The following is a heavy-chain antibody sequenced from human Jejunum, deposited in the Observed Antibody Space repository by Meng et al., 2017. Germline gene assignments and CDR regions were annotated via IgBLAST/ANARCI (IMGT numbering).Heavy chain of an antibody. Sequence: QAQLQEWGPGLLKPSGTLSLTCAVSGGSISTSDWWSWVRQPPGKGLEWIGEIHHSGSTNYNPSLKSRVTISVDKSRNQFSLKLNSVTAADTAVYYCAREWSGSYRHFDYWGQGTLVTVSS. CDR1: GGSISTSDW. CDR3: AREWSGSYRHFDY. J-gene: IGHJ4*02. D-gene: IGHD1-26*01. CDR2: IHHSGST. V-gene: IGHV4-4*02.